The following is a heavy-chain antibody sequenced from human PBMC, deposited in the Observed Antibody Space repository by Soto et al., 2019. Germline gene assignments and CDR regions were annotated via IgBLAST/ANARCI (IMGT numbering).Heavy chain of an antibody. V-gene: IGHV4-30-4*01. CDR1: GGSISSGNYY. D-gene: IGHD2-15*01. CDR2: ISYSGST. J-gene: IGHJ4*02. CDR3: ATMGTPATGLYFFDY. Sequence: SETLSLTCTVSGGSISSGNYYWSWIRQPPGKGLEWIGFISYSGSTYYSTSLKSRVTIDTSKSQFSLNLSFVTAADTSVYYCATMGTPATGLYFFDYWGQGSLVTVSS.